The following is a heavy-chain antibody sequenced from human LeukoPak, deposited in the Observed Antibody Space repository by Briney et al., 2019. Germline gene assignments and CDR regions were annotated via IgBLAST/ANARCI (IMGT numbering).Heavy chain of an antibody. CDR3: ARSISRYSSSSGLDY. D-gene: IGHD6-6*01. CDR1: GSSISNYY. J-gene: IGHJ4*02. V-gene: IGHV4-38-2*02. CDR2: IYHSGST. Sequence: SETLSLTCIVSGSSISNYYWGWIRQPPGKGLEWIGSIYHSGSTYYNPSLKSRVTISVDTSKNQFSLKLSSVTAADTAVYYCARSISRYSSSSGLDYWGQGTLVTVSS.